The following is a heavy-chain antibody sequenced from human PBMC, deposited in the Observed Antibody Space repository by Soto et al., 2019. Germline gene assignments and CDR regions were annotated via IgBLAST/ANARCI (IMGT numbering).Heavy chain of an antibody. J-gene: IGHJ6*02. CDR3: ARLPHPRFYYYSYYGMDV. Sequence: GESLKISCKGSGYSFTSYWIGWVRQMPGKGLEWMGIIYPGDSDTRYSPSFQGQVTISADKSISTAYLQRSSLKASDTAMYYCARLPHPRFYYYSYYGMDVCGQGTTVTVS. CDR1: GYSFTSYW. CDR2: IYPGDSDT. D-gene: IGHD3-10*01. V-gene: IGHV5-51*01.